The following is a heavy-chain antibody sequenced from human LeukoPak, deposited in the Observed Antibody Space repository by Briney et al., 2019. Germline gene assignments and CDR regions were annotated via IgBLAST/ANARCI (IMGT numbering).Heavy chain of an antibody. CDR1: GYTFTDYA. D-gene: IGHD6-19*01. CDR2: ITTGRGET. Sequence: ASVKVSCKASGYTFTDYALHWVRQAPGQSPEWMGWITTGRGETRYSQEFQRRITFTRDTSASTVYMDLSDLRSEDTAVYYCARGGKQWRGGNYFDSWGQGTLVAVSS. V-gene: IGHV1-3*03. CDR3: ARGGKQWRGGNYFDS. J-gene: IGHJ4*02.